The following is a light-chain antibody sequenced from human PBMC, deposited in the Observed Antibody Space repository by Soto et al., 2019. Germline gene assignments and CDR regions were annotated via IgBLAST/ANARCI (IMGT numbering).Light chain of an antibody. J-gene: IGKJ1*01. Sequence: EIVLTQSPGTLSLSPGERATLSCRASQSVSSSYLAWYQQRRGQAPRLLIYGATSRATGIPDRFSGSGSGTDFTLTISSLQSEDFAVYYCQQYNNWPWTFGQGTKVDIK. CDR3: QQYNNWPWT. V-gene: IGKV3-20*01. CDR1: QSVSSSY. CDR2: GAT.